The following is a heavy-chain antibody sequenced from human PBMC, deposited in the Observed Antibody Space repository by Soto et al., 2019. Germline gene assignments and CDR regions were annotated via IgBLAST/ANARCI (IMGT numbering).Heavy chain of an antibody. V-gene: IGHV3-23*01. Sequence: PGGSLRLSCAASGFTFSSYAMNWVRQAPGKGLEWVSTISGSGDTTYYADSVKGRFNFSRDNSKSTLYLQMNSLRAEDTAIYYCAKPNHQANAFDIWGQGTMVTVSS. CDR3: AKPNHQANAFDI. CDR2: ISGSGDTT. J-gene: IGHJ3*02. CDR1: GFTFSSYA.